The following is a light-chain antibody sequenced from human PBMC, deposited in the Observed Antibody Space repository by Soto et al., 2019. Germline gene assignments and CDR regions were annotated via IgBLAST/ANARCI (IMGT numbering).Light chain of an antibody. J-gene: IGKJ2*01. V-gene: IGKV3-20*01. CDR3: QQYVTSPLT. CDR2: DAS. CDR1: QSVGKNY. Sequence: EIVLTQSPGTLSLSPGERATLSCRASQSVGKNYLAWYQQEPGQAPRLLIYDASSRATGIPDRFSGSGSGTDFTLTITRLEPEDFAVYYCQQYVTSPLTFGLGTKLEIK.